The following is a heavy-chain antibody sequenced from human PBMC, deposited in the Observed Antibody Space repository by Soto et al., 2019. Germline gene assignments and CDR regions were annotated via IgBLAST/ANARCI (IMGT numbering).Heavy chain of an antibody. CDR2: IKSKTDGGTT. V-gene: IGHV3-15*07. D-gene: IGHD3-22*01. CDR1: GFTFNNAW. CDR3: TTNYYDSSGYYYFDY. J-gene: IGHJ4*02. Sequence: PGGSLRLSCAASGFTFNNAWMNWVRQAPGKGLEWVGRIKSKTDGGTTDYAAPVKGRFTISRDDSKNTLYLQMNSLKTEDTAVYYCTTNYYDSSGYYYFDYWGQGTLVTVSS.